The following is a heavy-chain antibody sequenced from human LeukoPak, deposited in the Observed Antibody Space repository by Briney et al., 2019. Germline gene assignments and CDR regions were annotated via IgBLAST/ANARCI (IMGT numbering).Heavy chain of an antibody. CDR3: ARLRAAAGIGDIDY. D-gene: IGHD6-13*01. J-gene: IGHJ4*02. CDR1: GFTFSSYS. V-gene: IGHV3-21*01. Sequence: GGSLRLSCAASGFTFSSYSMNWVRQAPGKGLEWVSSISSSSSYIYYADSVKGRFTISRDNAKNSLYLQMNSLRAEDTAVYYCARLRAAAGIGDIDYWGQGTLVTVSS. CDR2: ISSSSSYI.